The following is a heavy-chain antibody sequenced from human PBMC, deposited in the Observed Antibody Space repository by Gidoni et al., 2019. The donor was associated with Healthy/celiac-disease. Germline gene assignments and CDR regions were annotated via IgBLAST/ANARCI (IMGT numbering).Heavy chain of an antibody. D-gene: IGHD3-22*01. CDR1: GGSISSSSYY. V-gene: IGHV4-39*01. CDR2: IYYSGST. Sequence: QLQLQASGPGLVKPSATLSLTCTVSGGSISSSSYYWGWIRQPPGNGLEWIGSIYYSGSTYYNPSLNSRVTISVDTSKNQFSLKLSSVTAADTAVYYCARHEPGDYYYDSSGYYSPPPPYFDYWGQGTLVTVSS. J-gene: IGHJ4*02. CDR3: ARHEPGDYYYDSSGYYSPPPPYFDY.